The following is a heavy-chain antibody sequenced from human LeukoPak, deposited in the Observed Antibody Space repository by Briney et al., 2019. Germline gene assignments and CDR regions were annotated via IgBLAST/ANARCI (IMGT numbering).Heavy chain of an antibody. Sequence: GGSLRLSCAASGFTFSSFAMHWVRQAPGKGLEWVAVISYDGSNKYYADSVKGRFTISRDNSKNTLYLQMNSLRAEDTAVYYCARTGRPYDFSAYGMDVWGQGTTVTVSS. CDR1: GFTFSSFA. J-gene: IGHJ6*02. CDR3: ARTGRPYDFSAYGMDV. V-gene: IGHV3-30-3*01. D-gene: IGHD3-3*01. CDR2: ISYDGSNK.